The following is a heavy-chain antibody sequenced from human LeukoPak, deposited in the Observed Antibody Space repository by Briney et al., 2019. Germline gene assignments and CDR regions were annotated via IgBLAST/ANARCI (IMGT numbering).Heavy chain of an antibody. CDR1: GFTFDDYG. CDR2: INWNGGST. CDR3: ARSYAQYCSTASCSHCDH. J-gene: IGHJ4*02. D-gene: IGHD2-2*01. Sequence: GGSLRLSCAASGFTFDDYGMAWVRQAAGEGLEWVSGINWNGGSTGYADSVEGRFTISRDNAKNSLYLQMNSLRAEDTAFYYCARSYAQYCSTASCSHCDHWGQGTLVTVSS. V-gene: IGHV3-20*04.